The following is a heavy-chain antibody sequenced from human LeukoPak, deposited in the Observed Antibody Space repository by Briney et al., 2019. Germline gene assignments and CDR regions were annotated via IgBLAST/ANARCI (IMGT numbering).Heavy chain of an antibody. CDR1: GFTFSSYA. Sequence: TGGSLRLSCAASGFTFSSYAMSWARQAPGKGLEWVSAISGSGGSTYYADSVKGRFTISRDNSKNTLYLQMNSLRAEDTAVYYCAKDLKSYYYDSSGLYYFDYWGQGTLVTVSS. V-gene: IGHV3-23*01. CDR3: AKDLKSYYYDSSGLYYFDY. D-gene: IGHD3-22*01. CDR2: ISGSGGST. J-gene: IGHJ4*02.